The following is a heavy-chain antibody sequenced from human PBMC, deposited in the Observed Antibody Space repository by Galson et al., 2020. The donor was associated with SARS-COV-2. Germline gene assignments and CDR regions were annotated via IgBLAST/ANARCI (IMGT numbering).Heavy chain of an antibody. Sequence: ASVKVSCQASGYTFSNYGITWVRQAPGQGLEWMAWITPYNDNRNYSPELHGRLTMTTDTSTSTAYMELRSLTSDDTAFYFCARDRNGMSYFDYWGQGTLVTVSS. J-gene: IGHJ4*02. D-gene: IGHD1-1*01. CDR1: GYTFSNYG. CDR3: ARDRNGMSYFDY. V-gene: IGHV1-18*01. CDR2: ITPYNDNR.